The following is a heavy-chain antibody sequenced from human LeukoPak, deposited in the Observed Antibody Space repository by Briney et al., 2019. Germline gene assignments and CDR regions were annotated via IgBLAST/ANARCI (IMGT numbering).Heavy chain of an antibody. CDR2: IRYDGSNK. CDR3: AKDGGWMDPSVLYWYLDL. CDR1: GFTFSSYG. V-gene: IGHV3-30*02. Sequence: GGSRRLSCAASGFTFSSYGMHWVRQAAGKGLGWVAFIRYDGSNKYYADSVEGRFTISRDNSENTLFLQMNRLRAEDTAVYYCAKDGGWMDPSVLYWYLDLWGRGTLVTVSS. J-gene: IGHJ2*01. D-gene: IGHD3-16*01.